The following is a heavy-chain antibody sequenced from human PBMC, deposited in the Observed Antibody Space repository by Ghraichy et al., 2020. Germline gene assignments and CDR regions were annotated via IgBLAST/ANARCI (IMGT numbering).Heavy chain of an antibody. V-gene: IGHV3-23*01. CDR3: RSYDYIWGSYPVFDH. D-gene: IGHD3-16*02. J-gene: IGHJ4*02. CDR2: ISKSGGGT. CDR1: GFTFSSYA. Sequence: GGSLRLSCAASGFTFSSYAMSWVRQSPGKGLEWVSAISKSGGGTYYADSVKGRFTVSRDNSKNTLYLQMSSLRDEDTAVYYCRSYDYIWGSYPVFDHWGQGTLVTVSS.